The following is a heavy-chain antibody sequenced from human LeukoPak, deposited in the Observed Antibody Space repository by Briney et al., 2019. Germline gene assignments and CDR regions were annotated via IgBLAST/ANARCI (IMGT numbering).Heavy chain of an antibody. CDR2: IRYDGSNK. D-gene: IGHD3-10*01. Sequence: GGSLRLSCAASGSTFSSYGMHWVRQAPGKGLEWVAFIRYDGSNKYYADSVKGRFTISRDNSKNTLYLQMNSLRAEDTAVYYCAKGERVLLWFGELLYHYDAFDIWGQGTMVTVSS. J-gene: IGHJ3*02. CDR3: AKGERVLLWFGELLYHYDAFDI. CDR1: GSTFSSYG. V-gene: IGHV3-30*02.